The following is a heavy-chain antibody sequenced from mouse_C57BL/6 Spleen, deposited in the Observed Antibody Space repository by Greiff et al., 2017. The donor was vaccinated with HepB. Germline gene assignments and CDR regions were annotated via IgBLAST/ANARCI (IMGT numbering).Heavy chain of an antibody. CDR1: GYTFTSYW. Sequence: QVQLQQPGAELVRPGTSVKLSCKASGYTFTSYWMHWVKQRPGQGLEWIGVIDPSDSYTNYNQKFKGKATLTVDTSSSTAYMQLSSLTSEDSAVYYFARNAYGSSYRYFDVWGTGTTVTVSS. D-gene: IGHD1-1*01. J-gene: IGHJ1*03. CDR3: ARNAYGSSYRYFDV. CDR2: IDPSDSYT. V-gene: IGHV1-59*01.